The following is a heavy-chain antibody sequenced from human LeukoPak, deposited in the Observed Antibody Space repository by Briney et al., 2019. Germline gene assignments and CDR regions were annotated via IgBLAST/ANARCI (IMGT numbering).Heavy chain of an antibody. D-gene: IGHD1-26*01. CDR3: ARSPRGDY. CDR1: GYTFTAYY. V-gene: IGHV1-2*02. Sequence: ASVKVSCKASGYTFTAYYIHWVRQAPGQGLEWMGWINPNNGGTHYAQKFQGRVTLTRDSSISTAYMEVRSLRSDDTAVYYCARSPRGDYWGQGTQVTVSS. CDR2: INPNNGGT. J-gene: IGHJ4*02.